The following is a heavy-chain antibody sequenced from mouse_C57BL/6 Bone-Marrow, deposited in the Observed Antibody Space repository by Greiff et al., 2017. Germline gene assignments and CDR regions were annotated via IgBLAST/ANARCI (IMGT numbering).Heavy chain of an antibody. CDR1: GYTFTSYW. J-gene: IGHJ2*01. D-gene: IGHD2-5*01. CDR3: AMGNYYYSNFFFDY. CDR2: IHPSDSDT. Sequence: QVQLQQPGAELVKPGASVKVSCKASGYTFTSYWMHWVKQRPGQGLEWIGRIHPSDSDTNYNQKFKGKATLTVDKSSSTAYMQLSSLTSEDSAVYYCAMGNYYYSNFFFDYWGQGTTLTVSS. V-gene: IGHV1-74*01.